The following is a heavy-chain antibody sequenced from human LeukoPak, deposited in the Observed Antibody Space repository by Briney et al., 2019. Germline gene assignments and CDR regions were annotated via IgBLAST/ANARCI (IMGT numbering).Heavy chain of an antibody. V-gene: IGHV3-48*03. J-gene: IGHJ4*02. CDR2: ISSTGSTI. Sequence: GGSLRLSCAASGFTFSSYEMNWVRQAPGKGLEWVSYISSTGSTIYYADSVKGRFTISRDNAKNSLYLQMNSLRAEDTAVYYCASDYYGRSQYWGQGTLVTASS. CDR3: ASDYYGRSQY. D-gene: IGHD3-22*01. CDR1: GFTFSSYE.